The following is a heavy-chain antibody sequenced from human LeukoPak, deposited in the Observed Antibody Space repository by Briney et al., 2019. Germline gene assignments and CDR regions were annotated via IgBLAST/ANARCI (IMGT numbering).Heavy chain of an antibody. CDR3: TTVSYGDLYFDY. D-gene: IGHD4-17*01. J-gene: IGHJ4*02. V-gene: IGHV3-15*01. CDR1: GFSFSNAW. Sequence: PGGSLRLSCAASGFSFSNAWMSWVRQAPGKGLEWAGRIKSKTDGGTTDYAAPVKGRFTISRDDSKNTLYLQMNSLKTEDTAVYYCTTVSYGDLYFDYWGQGTLVTVSS. CDR2: IKSKTDGGTT.